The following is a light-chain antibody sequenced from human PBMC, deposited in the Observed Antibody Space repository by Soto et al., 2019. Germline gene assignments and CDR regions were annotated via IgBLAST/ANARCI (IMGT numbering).Light chain of an antibody. V-gene: IGKV1-39*01. CDR3: QQSFSIPFT. Sequence: DIQMTQSPSSLSASVGDRVTITCRASQSISSYLNWYQQKLGKAPKLLIYAASSLQSGVPSRFSGSGSGTDFTLTIISLQPEDFATYYCQQSFSIPFTFGPGTKVDIE. J-gene: IGKJ3*01. CDR1: QSISSY. CDR2: AAS.